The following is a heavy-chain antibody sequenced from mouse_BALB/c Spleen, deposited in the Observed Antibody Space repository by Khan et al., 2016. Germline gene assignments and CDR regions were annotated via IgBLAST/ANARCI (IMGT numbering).Heavy chain of an antibody. CDR1: GFSLTSYG. CDR2: IWSDGST. Sequence: VQLQESGPGLVAPSQSLSITCTVSGFSLTSYGGQWVRKPPGNGLEWLVAIWSDGSTTSNSALKSRLSISKDNAKSQVFLIMNSLQTDDTAMYYCARRDDGGGARDYWGQGTSVTVSS. J-gene: IGHJ4*01. V-gene: IGHV2-6*02. CDR3: ARRDDGGGARDY. D-gene: IGHD2-3*01.